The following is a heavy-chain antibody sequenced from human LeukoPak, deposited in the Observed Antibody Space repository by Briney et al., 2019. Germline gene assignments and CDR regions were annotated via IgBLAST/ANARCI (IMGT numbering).Heavy chain of an antibody. Sequence: GGSLRLSCAASGFTFSSYAMSWVRQAPGKGLEWVSAISGSGGSTYHGDSVKGRFTISRDNSKNTLYLQMNSLRAEDTAVYYCAKTRPLDSSSWSHGDYWGQGTLVTVSS. CDR1: GFTFSSYA. CDR3: AKTRPLDSSSWSHGDY. J-gene: IGHJ4*02. V-gene: IGHV3-23*01. CDR2: ISGSGGST. D-gene: IGHD6-13*01.